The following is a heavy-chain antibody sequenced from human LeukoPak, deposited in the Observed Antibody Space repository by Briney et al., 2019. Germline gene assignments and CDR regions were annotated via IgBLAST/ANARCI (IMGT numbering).Heavy chain of an antibody. CDR2: IIGSGSST. D-gene: IGHD6-13*01. V-gene: IGHV3-23*01. J-gene: IGHJ4*02. CDR1: GFTFSSYA. Sequence: GGSLRLSCAASGFTFSSYAMSWVRQAPGKGLEWVSAIIGSGSSTNYADSVKGRFTISRDNYKNTLFLQMNSLRAEDTAVYYCAKDRAQQLVLDFWGQGTLVTVSS. CDR3: AKDRAQQLVLDF.